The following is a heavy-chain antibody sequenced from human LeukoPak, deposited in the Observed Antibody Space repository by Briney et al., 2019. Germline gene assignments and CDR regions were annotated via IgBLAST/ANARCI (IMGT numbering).Heavy chain of an antibody. D-gene: IGHD1-26*01. CDR2: INAGDGNT. J-gene: IGHJ4*02. CDR3: ALGAYDY. V-gene: IGHV1-3*01. Sequence: ASVKVSCKASGYSFVDYAIHWVRQAPGQRLEWMGWINAGDGNTRYSQNLQGRLTVTRDTSASTAYMELSSLTPEDTAVYYCALGAYDYWGQGTLVTVSS. CDR1: GYSFVDYA.